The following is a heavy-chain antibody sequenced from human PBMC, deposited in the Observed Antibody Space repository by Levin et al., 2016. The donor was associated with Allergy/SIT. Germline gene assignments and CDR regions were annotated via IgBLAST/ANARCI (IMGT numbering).Heavy chain of an antibody. CDR2: LSHSGNT. V-gene: IGHV4-39*01. Sequence: SETLSLTCTVSGGSVSVTDYYWGWARQPPGKGLEWIGALSHSGNTYYNPSLKSRLTISVDTSKNQFSLQLSSVTAADTAVYFCNGRPAMYSSGWYNWFDPWGQGTLVTVSS. D-gene: IGHD6-19*01. CDR3: NGRPAMYSSGWYNWFDP. J-gene: IGHJ5*02. CDR1: GGSVSVTDYY.